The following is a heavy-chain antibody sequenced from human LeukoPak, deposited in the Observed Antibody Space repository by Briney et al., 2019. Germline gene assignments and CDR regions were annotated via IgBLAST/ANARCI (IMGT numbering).Heavy chain of an antibody. CDR1: GFTFSSYS. CDR2: ISSSSSYI. D-gene: IGHD2-2*01. V-gene: IGHV3-21*01. CDR3: ARDQGTRRATLKKSGSTGH. Sequence: PGGSLRLSCAASGFTFSSYSMNWVRQAPGKGLEWVSSISSSSSYIYYADSVKGRFTISRDNAKKSLYLQMNSLRAEDTAVYYCARDQGTRRATLKKSGSTGHCGQGTLVTASS. J-gene: IGHJ4*02.